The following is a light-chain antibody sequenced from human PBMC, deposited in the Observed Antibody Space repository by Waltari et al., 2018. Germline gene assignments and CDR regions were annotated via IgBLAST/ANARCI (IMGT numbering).Light chain of an antibody. V-gene: IGKV1-12*01. J-gene: IGKJ1*01. CDR1: QDISNW. Sequence: DIQMTQPPSSVSASVVDRVTITCRASQDISNWLAWYQQKTGKGPNLLIFGAFTLQSGVPSRFSGSGSGTDFTLTISGLQPEDSATYFCQQGSSFPPTFGQGTKVEIK. CDR2: GAF. CDR3: QQGSSFPPT.